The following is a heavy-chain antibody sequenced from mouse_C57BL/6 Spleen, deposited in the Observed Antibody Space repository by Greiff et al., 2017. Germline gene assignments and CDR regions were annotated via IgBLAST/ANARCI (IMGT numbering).Heavy chain of an antibody. J-gene: IGHJ2*01. CDR3: ARLDYWDSSYGY. D-gene: IGHD1-1*01. CDR2: IYPGSGST. V-gene: IGHV1-55*01. CDR1: GYTFTSYW. Sequence: QVQLQQSGAELVKPGASVKMSCKASGYTFTSYWITWVKQRPGQGLEWIGDIYPGSGSTNYNEKFKSKATLTVDTSSSTAYMQLSSLTSEDTAVYYCARLDYWDSSYGYWGQGTTLTVSS.